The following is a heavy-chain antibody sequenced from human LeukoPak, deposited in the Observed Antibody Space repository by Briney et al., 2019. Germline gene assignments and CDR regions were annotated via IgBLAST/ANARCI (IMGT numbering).Heavy chain of an antibody. J-gene: IGHJ4*02. V-gene: IGHV3-23*01. Sequence: GGSLRLSCAGSGFTFSSYAITWVRQAPGKGLEWVSTISGSGGTFYADSVRRRFTVSRDNSKNTLYLQMNSLRAEDTAVYYCAKDNGRSMGLEDFDCWGQVTMVIV. CDR2: ISGSGGT. CDR3: AKDNGRSMGLEDFDC. CDR1: GFTFSSYA. D-gene: IGHD6-6*01.